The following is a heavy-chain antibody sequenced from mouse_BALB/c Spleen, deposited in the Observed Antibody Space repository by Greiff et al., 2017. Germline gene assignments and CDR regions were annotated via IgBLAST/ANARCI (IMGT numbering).Heavy chain of an antibody. J-gene: IGHJ3*01. CDR3: ARWGITTGGFAY. Sequence: QVQLQQPGAELVKPGASVKLSCKASGYTFTSYYMYWVKQRPGQGLEWIGGINPSNGGTNFNEKFKGKATFTADTSSNTAYMQLSSLTSEDSAVYYCARWGITTGGFAYWGQGTLVTVSA. CDR1: GYTFTSYY. CDR2: INPSNGGT. V-gene: IGHV1S81*02. D-gene: IGHD2-4*01.